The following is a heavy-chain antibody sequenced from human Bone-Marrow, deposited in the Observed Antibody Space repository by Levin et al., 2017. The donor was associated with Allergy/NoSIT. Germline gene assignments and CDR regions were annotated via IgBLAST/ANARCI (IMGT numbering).Heavy chain of an antibody. V-gene: IGHV1-2*02. CDR1: GCGFTGLS. D-gene: IGHD3-9*01. J-gene: IGHJ5*02. CDR2: INPHSGVT. Sequence: GGSLRLSCKTSGCGFTGLSIHWVRQAPGLGLEWIGWINPHSGVTNYAQKFQHRVTMTRDTSVNTINMDLRNLRSDDTAVYYCASVLTGYLSRLDPWGQGTPVTVAS. CDR3: ASVLTGYLSRLDP.